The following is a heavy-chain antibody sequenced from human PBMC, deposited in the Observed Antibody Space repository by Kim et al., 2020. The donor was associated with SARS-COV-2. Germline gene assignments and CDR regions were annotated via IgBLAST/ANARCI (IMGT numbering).Heavy chain of an antibody. CDR1: GFTFSGYG. J-gene: IGHJ4*02. Sequence: GGSLRLSYAASGFTFSGYGMSWVRQAPGKGLEWVSAVSDTGADRNYANSVKGRFTISRDNSKNTLYLQMNSLRDEDTAVYYCAKRLGRTTPNFDYWGQGNLVTVSS. CDR3: AKRLGRTTPNFDY. D-gene: IGHD1-1*01. CDR2: VSDTGADR. V-gene: IGHV3-23*01.